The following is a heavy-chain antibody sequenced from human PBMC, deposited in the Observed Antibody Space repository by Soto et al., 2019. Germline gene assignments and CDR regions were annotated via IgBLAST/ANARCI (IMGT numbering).Heavy chain of an antibody. Sequence: PGGSLRLSCAASGFTFSSYAMSWVRQAPGKGLEWVSAISGSGGKTYSADSVKGRFTISRDDSKNTMYLQMNSLRAEDTAVYYCAKAGSTNPLYDSDYWGQGTLVTVSS. J-gene: IGHJ4*02. V-gene: IGHV3-23*01. CDR1: GFTFSSYA. CDR2: ISGSGGKT. CDR3: AKAGSTNPLYDSDY. D-gene: IGHD2-8*01.